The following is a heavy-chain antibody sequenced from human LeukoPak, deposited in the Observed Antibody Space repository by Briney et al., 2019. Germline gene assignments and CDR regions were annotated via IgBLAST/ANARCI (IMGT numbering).Heavy chain of an antibody. Sequence: ASETLSLTCTVSGDSVRTSNYYWSWIRQPPGKGLEWIGYIHYSGNTNYNTSLKSRVTISVDTSKNQSSLKLSSVTAADTAVYYCARSDLYYFDYWGQGTLVTVSS. J-gene: IGHJ4*02. CDR2: IHYSGNT. CDR1: GDSVRTSNYY. V-gene: IGHV4-61*01. CDR3: ARSDLYYFDY.